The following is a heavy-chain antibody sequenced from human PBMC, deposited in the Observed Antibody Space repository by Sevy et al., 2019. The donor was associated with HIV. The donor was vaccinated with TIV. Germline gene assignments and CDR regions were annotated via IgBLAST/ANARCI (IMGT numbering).Heavy chain of an antibody. D-gene: IGHD1-26*01. CDR1: GFTFSSYW. J-gene: IGHJ4*02. CDR3: IVGATNYLDY. Sequence: GGSLRLSCAASGFTFSSYWMHWVRQAPGKGLVWVSRINSDGSSTNYVDSVKGRFTISRDNAKNTLYLQMNSLRAEDTAVHYCIVGATNYLDYWGQGTLVTVSS. V-gene: IGHV3-74*01. CDR2: INSDGSST.